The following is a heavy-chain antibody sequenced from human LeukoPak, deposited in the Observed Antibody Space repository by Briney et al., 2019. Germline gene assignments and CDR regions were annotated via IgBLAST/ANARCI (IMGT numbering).Heavy chain of an antibody. CDR3: ARDPSNTSGNYPYFDY. Sequence: SVKVSCKASGYTFTRHGISWVRQAPEQGLEWMGWISAYNGDTKYAQNFQGRVTITTDTSTTTAYMELRSLGSDDTAVYYCARDPSNTSGNYPYFDYWGQGTLVTVSS. D-gene: IGHD3-22*01. J-gene: IGHJ4*02. CDR2: ISAYNGDT. V-gene: IGHV1-18*01. CDR1: GYTFTRHG.